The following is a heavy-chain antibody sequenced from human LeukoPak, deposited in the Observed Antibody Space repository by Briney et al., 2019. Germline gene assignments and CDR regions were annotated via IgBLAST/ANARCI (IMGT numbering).Heavy chain of an antibody. CDR1: GGSIRSYY. D-gene: IGHD6-19*01. J-gene: IGHJ3*02. CDR3: ARHEAYSSGWEGDDAFDI. CDR2: IYYSGST. V-gene: IGHV4-59*08. Sequence: SETLSLTCTVSGGSIRSYYWSWIRQPPGKGLEWIGFIYYSGSTNYNPSLKSRVTISVDTSKNQFSLKLASVTAADTAVYYCARHEAYSSGWEGDDAFDIWGQGTMVTVSS.